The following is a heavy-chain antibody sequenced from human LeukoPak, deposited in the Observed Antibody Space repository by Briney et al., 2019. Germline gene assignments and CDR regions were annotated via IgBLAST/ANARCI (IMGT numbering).Heavy chain of an antibody. Sequence: SETLSLTCAVYGGSFSGYYWSWIRRPPGKGLEWIGEINHSGSTNYNPSLKSRVTISVDTSKNRFSLKLSSVTAADTAVYYCARGVGSSGSMYDYWGQGTLVTVSS. J-gene: IGHJ4*02. CDR1: GGSFSGYY. CDR2: INHSGST. V-gene: IGHV4-34*01. D-gene: IGHD3-22*01. CDR3: ARGVGSSGSMYDY.